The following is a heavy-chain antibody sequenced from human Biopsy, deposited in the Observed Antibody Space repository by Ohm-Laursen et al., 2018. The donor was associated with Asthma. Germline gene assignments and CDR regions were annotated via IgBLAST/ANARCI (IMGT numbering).Heavy chain of an antibody. CDR1: GGTFSNFD. V-gene: IGHV1-69*13. CDR2: IMTVFGRT. J-gene: IGHJ6*02. D-gene: IGHD6-19*01. Sequence: SVKVSCNAPGGTFSNFDISWVRQAPGQGLEWLGGIMTVFGRTNYAQKFQGRVTITADESTSTAYMEVTSLRSEDTAIYYCARCQVGYSSGWSLLLKKIYYSGMDVWGQGTAVTVS. CDR3: ARCQVGYSSGWSLLLKKIYYSGMDV.